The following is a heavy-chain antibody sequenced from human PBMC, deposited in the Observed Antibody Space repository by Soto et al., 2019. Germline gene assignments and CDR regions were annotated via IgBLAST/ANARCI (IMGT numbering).Heavy chain of an antibody. CDR3: MRDHAVTDTKHPNWFDP. CDR1: GYAFRHYG. D-gene: IGHD6-19*01. Sequence: QVQLVQSGTEVKKPGASVKVSCKASGYAFRHYGVSWVRQAPGQGLEWMGWISAYNGNTDYAQKFQGRVTMTTDTSTSTAYMELRSLSSDDTAVYYCMRDHAVTDTKHPNWFDPWGQGTLVTVSS. V-gene: IGHV1-18*01. CDR2: ISAYNGNT. J-gene: IGHJ5*02.